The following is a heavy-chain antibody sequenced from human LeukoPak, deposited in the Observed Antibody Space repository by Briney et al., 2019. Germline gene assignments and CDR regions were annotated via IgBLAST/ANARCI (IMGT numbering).Heavy chain of an antibody. CDR3: ASNTMYYYGSGSYYGPFDY. CDR2: INAGNGNT. J-gene: IGHJ4*02. D-gene: IGHD3-10*01. CDR1: GYTFTSYA. Sequence: ASVKVSCKASGYTFTSYAMHWVRQAPGERLEWMGWINAGNGNTKYSQKFQGRVTITRDTSTSTAYMELSSLRSEDTAVYYCASNTMYYYGSGSYYGPFDYWGQGTLVTVSS. V-gene: IGHV1-3*01.